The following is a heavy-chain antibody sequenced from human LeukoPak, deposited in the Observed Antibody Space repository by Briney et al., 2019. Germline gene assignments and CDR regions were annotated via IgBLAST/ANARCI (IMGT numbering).Heavy chain of an antibody. V-gene: IGHV4-59*08. CDR3: ARVSPSPN. Sequence: SETLSLTCTVSGGSISSYYWSWIRQPPGKGLEWIGYIYYSGSTNYNPSLKSRVTISVDTSKNQFSLKLSSVTAADTAVYYCARVSPSPNWGQGTLVTVSS. CDR2: IYYSGST. J-gene: IGHJ4*02. CDR1: GGSISSYY.